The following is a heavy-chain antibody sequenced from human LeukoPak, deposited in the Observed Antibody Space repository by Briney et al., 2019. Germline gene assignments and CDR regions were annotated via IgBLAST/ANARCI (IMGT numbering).Heavy chain of an antibody. CDR1: GFTFSSYW. Sequence: GGPLRLSCAASGFTFSSYWMSWVRQAPGKGLEWVATIKQDGSEMYYVDSVKGRFTISRDNAKNSVYLQVNSLRVDDTAVYYCARDGAARSSGSLGEWGQGTLVTVSS. V-gene: IGHV3-7*01. J-gene: IGHJ4*02. CDR2: IKQDGSEM. D-gene: IGHD3-10*01. CDR3: ARDGAARSSGSLGE.